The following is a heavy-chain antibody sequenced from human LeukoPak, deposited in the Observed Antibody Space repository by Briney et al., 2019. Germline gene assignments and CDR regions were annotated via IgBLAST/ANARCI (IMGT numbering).Heavy chain of an antibody. CDR3: ARLEARYFDY. D-gene: IGHD6-6*01. V-gene: IGHV5-51*01. Sequence: GEALKISCKGSGYSFTTYWIGWVRQMPGKGLEWMGIIYPSDSDTRYSPSFQGQVTISADKSISTAYLQWSSLKASDTAMYYCARLEARYFDYWGQGTLVTVSS. J-gene: IGHJ4*02. CDR2: IYPSDSDT. CDR1: GYSFTTYW.